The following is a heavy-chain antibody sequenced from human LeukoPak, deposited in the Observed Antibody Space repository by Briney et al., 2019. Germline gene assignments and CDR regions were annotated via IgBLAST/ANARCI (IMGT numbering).Heavy chain of an antibody. V-gene: IGHV4-39*02. Sequence: SETLSLTCTVSGGSISSSSYYWGWIRQPPGKGLEWIGSIYYSGSTYYNPSLKSRVTISVDTSKNHFSLKLSSVTAADTAVYYCARGSSYSSRWYHLNGWGQGTLVTVSS. J-gene: IGHJ4*02. CDR1: GGSISSSSYY. CDR3: ARGSSYSSRWYHLNG. CDR2: IYYSGST. D-gene: IGHD6-19*01.